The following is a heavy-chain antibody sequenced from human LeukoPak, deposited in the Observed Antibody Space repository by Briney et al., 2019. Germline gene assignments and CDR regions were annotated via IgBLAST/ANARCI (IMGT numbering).Heavy chain of an antibody. D-gene: IGHD6-19*01. J-gene: IGHJ6*03. CDR3: ARHRRIAVAGTLNYYYYYMDV. CDR1: GYSFSSYW. CDR2: IYPGDSDT. V-gene: IGHV5-51*01. Sequence: GESLKISCKGSGYSFSSYWIAWVRQMPGKGLEWMGIIYPGDSDTRYSPSFQGQVTISADKSISTAYLQWSSLKASDTAMYYCARHRRIAVAGTLNYYYYYMDVWGKGTTVTVSS.